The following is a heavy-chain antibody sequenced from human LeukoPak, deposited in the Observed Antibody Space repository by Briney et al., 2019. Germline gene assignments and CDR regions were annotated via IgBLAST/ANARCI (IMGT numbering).Heavy chain of an antibody. D-gene: IGHD3-10*01. CDR3: AGGRGGYYYGSGTFASWFDS. CDR1: GGSFSGYY. CDR2: INHSGST. J-gene: IGHJ5*01. Sequence: KPSETLSLTCAVYGGSFSGYYWSWIRQPPGKGLEWIGEINHSGSTNYNPSLKSRVTISVDTSKNQLSVKLNSVTAADTAVYYCAGGRGGYYYGSGTFASWFDSWGQGTLVTVSS. V-gene: IGHV4-34*01.